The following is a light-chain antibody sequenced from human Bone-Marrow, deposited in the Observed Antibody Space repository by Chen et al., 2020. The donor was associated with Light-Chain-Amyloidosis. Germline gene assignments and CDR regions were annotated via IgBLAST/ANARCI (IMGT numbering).Light chain of an antibody. CDR1: QSVGRNY. V-gene: IGKV3-20*01. Sequence: EIVLTQSPGTLSFSPGERATLSCRATQSVGRNYLAWYQQKVGQAPRLLIYRASSRVTVIPDRFSGSGSGTDFTLTISRLEPEDFAVYYCQQYASSPLTFGGGTKVEIK. J-gene: IGKJ4*01. CDR2: RAS. CDR3: QQYASSPLT.